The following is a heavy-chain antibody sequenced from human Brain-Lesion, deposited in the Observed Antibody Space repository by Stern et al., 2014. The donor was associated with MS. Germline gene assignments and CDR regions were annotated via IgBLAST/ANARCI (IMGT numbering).Heavy chain of an antibody. J-gene: IGHJ6*02. CDR2: IFNSGSN. D-gene: IGHD2-2*01. Sequence: QVQLVQSGPGLVKPSQTLSLSCTVSGGSISSGGYYWSWIRQPAGKGLEWIGRIFNSGSNSYNPSPKNRVPISKNTSKNQFSLRLTSMTAADTAVYYCARGRVVPGFQYYATDVWGQGTTVIVSS. CDR1: GGSISSGGYY. CDR3: ARGRVVPGFQYYATDV. V-gene: IGHV4-61*02.